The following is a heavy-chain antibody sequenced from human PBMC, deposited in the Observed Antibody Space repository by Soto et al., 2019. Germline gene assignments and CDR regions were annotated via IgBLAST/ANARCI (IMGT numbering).Heavy chain of an antibody. CDR3: ARPANDYGDYEGAFDI. CDR2: IYPGDSDT. V-gene: IGHV5-51*01. Sequence: GESRKISCKGSGYSFTSYWIGWVRQMPGKGLEWMGIIYPGDSDTRYSPSFQGQVTISADKSISTAYLQWSSLKASDTAMYYCARPANDYGDYEGAFDIWGQGTMVTVSS. CDR1: GYSFTSYW. D-gene: IGHD4-17*01. J-gene: IGHJ3*02.